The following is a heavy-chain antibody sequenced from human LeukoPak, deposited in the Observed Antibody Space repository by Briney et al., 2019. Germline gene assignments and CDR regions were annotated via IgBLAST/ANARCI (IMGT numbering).Heavy chain of an antibody. CDR2: IYHSGST. J-gene: IGHJ5*02. Sequence: PSETLSLTCTVSGYSISSGYYWGWIRQPPGKGLEWIGSIYHSGSTNYNPSLKSRVTISVDTSKNQFSLKLSSVTAADTAVYYCARLSHYCSGGSCYSSGWFDPWGQGTLVTVSS. D-gene: IGHD2-15*01. CDR1: GYSISSGYY. V-gene: IGHV4-38-2*02. CDR3: ARLSHYCSGGSCYSSGWFDP.